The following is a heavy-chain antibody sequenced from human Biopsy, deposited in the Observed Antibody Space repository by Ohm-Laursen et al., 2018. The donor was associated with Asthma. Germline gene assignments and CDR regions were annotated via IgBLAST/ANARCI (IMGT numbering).Heavy chain of an antibody. J-gene: IGHJ4*02. CDR3: ARVKDGYNFDY. D-gene: IGHD5-24*01. Sequence: SQTLPLTCAVSGGSISSGGYSWSWIRQPPGKGLEWIGYIYHSGSTYYNPSLKSRVTISVDRSKNQFSLKLSSVTAADTAVYYCARVKDGYNFDYWGQGTLVTVSS. V-gene: IGHV4-30-2*01. CDR1: GGSISSGGYS. CDR2: IYHSGST.